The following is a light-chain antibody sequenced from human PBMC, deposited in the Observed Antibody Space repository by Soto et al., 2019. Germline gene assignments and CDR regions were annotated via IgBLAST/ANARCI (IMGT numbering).Light chain of an antibody. CDR3: GSYAGSYTLV. CDR1: XXXVGGYNY. CDR2: DVS. V-gene: IGLV2-11*01. Sequence: QSALTQPRSVSGSXXXSXXXXXXXXXXXVGGYNYVSWYQQHPGKAPKLMIYDVSKRPSGVPDRFSGSKSGNTASLTISGLQAEDEADYYCGSYAGSYTLVVGGGTKLTVL. J-gene: IGLJ2*01.